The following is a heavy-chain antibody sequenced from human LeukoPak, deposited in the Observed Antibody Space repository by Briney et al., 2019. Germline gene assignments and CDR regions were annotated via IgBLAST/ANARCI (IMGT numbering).Heavy chain of an antibody. D-gene: IGHD4-23*01. CDR1: GGSISNYY. CDR2: ISYSGST. J-gene: IGHJ2*01. Sequence: SETLSLTCTVPGGSISNYYWSWIRQPPGEGLEWIGYISYSGSTNYNSSLKSRVTISLDTSKNQFSLKLSSVTAADTAVYYCARKYVGGNSSPTYWYFDLWGRGALVTVSS. V-gene: IGHV4-59*01. CDR3: ARKYVGGNSSPTYWYFDL.